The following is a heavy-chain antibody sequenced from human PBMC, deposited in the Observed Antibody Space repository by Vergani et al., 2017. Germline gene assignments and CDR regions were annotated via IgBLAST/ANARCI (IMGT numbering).Heavy chain of an antibody. Sequence: VQLVESGGGLVKPGGSLRLSCAASGFTFSSYSMNWVRQAPGKGLEWVSSISSSSSYIYYADSVKGRFTISRDNAKNSLYLQMNSLRAEDTALYYCAKDIDYYGSGRARRGQDYGMDVWGQGTTVTVSS. CDR2: ISSSSSYI. D-gene: IGHD3-10*01. CDR3: AKDIDYYGSGRARRGQDYGMDV. J-gene: IGHJ6*02. V-gene: IGHV3-21*04. CDR1: GFTFSSYS.